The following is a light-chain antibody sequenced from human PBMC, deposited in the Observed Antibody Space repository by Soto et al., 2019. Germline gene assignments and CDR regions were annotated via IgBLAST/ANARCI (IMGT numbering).Light chain of an antibody. V-gene: IGKV3-20*01. CDR1: QSLSSSY. J-gene: IGKJ4*01. Sequence: EIVLTQSPGPLSLSPGDRATLSCRASQSLSSSYLAWYQHKLGQAPRLLIYGASSRAAGIPDRFSGSGCVTDFTITISRLEPEDFAVYYYRQYYSTPLSFGEGTKVEIK. CDR3: RQYYSTPLS. CDR2: GAS.